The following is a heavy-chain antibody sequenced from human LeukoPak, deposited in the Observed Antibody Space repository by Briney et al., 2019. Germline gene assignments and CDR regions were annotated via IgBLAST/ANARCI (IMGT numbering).Heavy chain of an antibody. D-gene: IGHD1-1*01. CDR1: GGSISSGSYY. CDR2: IYTSGST. Sequence: SQTLSLTCTVSGGSISSGSYYWSWIRQPAGKGLEWIGRIYTSGSTNYNPSLKSRVTISVDTSKNQFSLKLSSVTAADTAVYYCARGLLERRDYYYYGMDVWGKGTTVTVSS. J-gene: IGHJ6*04. CDR3: ARGLLERRDYYYYGMDV. V-gene: IGHV4-61*02.